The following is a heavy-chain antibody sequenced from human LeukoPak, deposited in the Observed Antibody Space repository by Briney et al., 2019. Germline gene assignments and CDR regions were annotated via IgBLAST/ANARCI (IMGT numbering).Heavy chain of an antibody. V-gene: IGHV1-46*01. Sequence: ASVKVSCKASGYTFTGYYMHWVRQAPGQGLEWMGIINPSGGSTSYAQKFQGRVTMTRDTSTSTVYMELSSLRSEDTAVYYCARTDIVVVPGAVASYGMDVWGQGTTVAVS. D-gene: IGHD2-2*01. CDR2: INPSGGST. J-gene: IGHJ6*02. CDR1: GYTFTGYY. CDR3: ARTDIVVVPGAVASYGMDV.